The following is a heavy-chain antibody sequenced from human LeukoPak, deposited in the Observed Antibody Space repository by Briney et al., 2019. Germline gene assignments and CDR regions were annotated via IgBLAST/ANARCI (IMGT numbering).Heavy chain of an antibody. CDR2: ISPSGGST. Sequence: GASVKVSCKASGYTFTSYYMHWVRQAPGQGLEWMGIISPSGGSTSYAQKFQGRVTMTRDTSTSAVYMELSSLRSEDTAVYYCARDQVVGYDSPTYYYYYGMDVWGQGTTVTVSS. V-gene: IGHV1-46*01. CDR3: ARDQVVGYDSPTYYYYYGMDV. D-gene: IGHD5-12*01. CDR1: GYTFTSYY. J-gene: IGHJ6*02.